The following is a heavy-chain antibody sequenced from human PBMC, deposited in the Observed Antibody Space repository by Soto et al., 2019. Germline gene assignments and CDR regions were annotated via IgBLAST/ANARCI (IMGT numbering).Heavy chain of an antibody. D-gene: IGHD3-22*01. J-gene: IGHJ5*01. CDR3: TRAADPYYYDSSGYYYPDS. V-gene: IGHV3-49*03. Sequence: GVLRLSCIASGFMFGDYAMSWFRQAPGQGLEWVGFIRNKAYGETTEYVASVKGRFTISRDDAKSIAYLQLNSLKTEDTAVYYCTRAADPYYYDSSGYYYPDSWGQGTPVTVSS. CDR2: IRNKAYGETT. CDR1: GFMFGDYA.